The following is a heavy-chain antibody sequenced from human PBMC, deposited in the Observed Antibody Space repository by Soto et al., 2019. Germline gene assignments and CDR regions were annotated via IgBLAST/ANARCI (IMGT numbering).Heavy chain of an antibody. D-gene: IGHD3-22*01. J-gene: IGHJ4*02. CDR2: IYYSGST. V-gene: IGHV4-59*01. Sequence: SETLSLTCTVSGGSISSYYWNWIRQPPGKGLEWIGYIYYSGSTNYNPSLKSRVTISVDTSKYQFSLKLSSVTAADTAVYYCARGSGGYYDSSRSIFDYWGQGILVTVSS. CDR3: ARGSGGYYDSSRSIFDY. CDR1: GGSISSYY.